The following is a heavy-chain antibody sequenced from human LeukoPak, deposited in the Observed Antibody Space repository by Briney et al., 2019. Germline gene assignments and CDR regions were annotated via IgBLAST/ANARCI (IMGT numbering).Heavy chain of an antibody. J-gene: IGHJ4*02. CDR1: GFTFSSYA. CDR2: ISGSGGST. Sequence: GGSLRLSCAASGFTFSSYAMSWVRQAPGKGLEWVSAISGSGGSTYYADSVKGRFTISRDNSKNTLYLQMNSLRAEDTAVYYCVKQEDSSSSWNYWGQGTLVTVSS. V-gene: IGHV3-23*01. D-gene: IGHD6-13*01. CDR3: VKQEDSSSSWNY.